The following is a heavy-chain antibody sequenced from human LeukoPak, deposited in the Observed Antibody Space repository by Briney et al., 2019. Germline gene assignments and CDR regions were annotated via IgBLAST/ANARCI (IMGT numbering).Heavy chain of an antibody. CDR3: ARLPLQLHYYYYYYMDV. Sequence: SETLSLTCTVSGGSISSGNYYWSWIRQPAGKGLEWIGRIYTSGSSNYNPSLKSRVTISVDTSKNQFSLKLSSVTAADTAVYYCARLPLQLHYYYYYYMDVWGKGTTVTISS. J-gene: IGHJ6*03. D-gene: IGHD5-18*01. CDR1: GGSISSGNYY. CDR2: IYTSGSS. V-gene: IGHV4-61*02.